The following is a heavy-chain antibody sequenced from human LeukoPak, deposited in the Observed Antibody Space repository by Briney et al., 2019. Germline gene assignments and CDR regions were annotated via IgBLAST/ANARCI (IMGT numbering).Heavy chain of an antibody. J-gene: IGHJ3*02. CDR1: RFTFSSYG. CDR3: ARVMTRYFDWLLWALDAFDI. D-gene: IGHD3-9*01. CDR2: IRYDGSNK. Sequence: GSLRLSCAASRFTFSSYGMHWVRQAPGKGLEWVAFIRYDGSNKYYADSVKGRFTISRDNSKNTLYLQMNSLRAEDTAVYYCARVMTRYFDWLLWALDAFDIWGQGTMVTVSS. V-gene: IGHV3-30*02.